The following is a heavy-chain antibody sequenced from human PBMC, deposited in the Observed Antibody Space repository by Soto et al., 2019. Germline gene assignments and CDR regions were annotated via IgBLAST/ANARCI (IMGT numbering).Heavy chain of an antibody. CDR2: IDWDDDK. CDR3: ARTPGGYDILSGYYYYYLMSF. Sequence: SGPTLVNPTQTLTLTCTFSGFSLSTSGMCVSWIRQPPGKALEWLARIDWDDDKYYSTSLKTRLTISKDTSKNQVVLTMTNMDPVDTATYYCARTPGGYDILSGYYYYYLMSFWGQGTTVP. CDR1: GFSLSTSGMC. V-gene: IGHV2-70*11. D-gene: IGHD3-9*01. J-gene: IGHJ6*02.